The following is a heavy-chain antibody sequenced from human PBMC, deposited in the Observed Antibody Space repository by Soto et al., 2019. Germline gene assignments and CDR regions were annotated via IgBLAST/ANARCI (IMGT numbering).Heavy chain of an antibody. V-gene: IGHV4-34*01. Sequence: NPSETLSLTCAVYGGSFSGYYWSWIRQPPGKGLEWIGEINHSGSTDYNPSLKSRVTISVDTSKNQFSLKLSSVTAADTAVYYCAGRGLTIFGVTYYYYYYGMDAWGQGTTVTVSS. CDR1: GGSFSGYY. J-gene: IGHJ6*02. CDR2: INHSGST. CDR3: AGRGLTIFGVTYYYYYYGMDA. D-gene: IGHD3-3*01.